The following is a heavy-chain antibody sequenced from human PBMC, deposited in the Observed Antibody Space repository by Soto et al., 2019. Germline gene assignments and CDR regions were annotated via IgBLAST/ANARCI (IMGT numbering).Heavy chain of an antibody. J-gene: IGHJ4*02. V-gene: IGHV4-59*11. D-gene: IGHD6-19*01. CDR2: IFYSGSTTY. CDR1: GGSISGHY. CDR3: ARVGSSGWSPDY. Sequence: ETLSLTCTVSGGSISGHYWIWIRQPPGEGMEWIGYIFYSGSTTYNNNPSLKSRVSISVDTSKNQFYLRLSSVTAADTAVYYCARVGSSGWSPDYWGQGTLVTVSS.